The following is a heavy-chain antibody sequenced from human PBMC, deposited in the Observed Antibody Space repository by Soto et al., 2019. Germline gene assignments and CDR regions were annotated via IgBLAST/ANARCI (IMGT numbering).Heavy chain of an antibody. CDR3: ERPRGSSWYPGYYGMDV. D-gene: IGHD6-13*01. V-gene: IGHV5-51*01. J-gene: IGHJ6*02. CDR1: GYSFTSYW. CDR2: IYPGDYDT. Sequence: ESLKISCKGSGYSFTSYWICWVRQMPGKGLEWMGIIYPGDYDTRYSPSFQGEVTISADKSISTAYLQWSSLKASDTAMYYCERPRGSSWYPGYYGMDVWGQGTTVTVS.